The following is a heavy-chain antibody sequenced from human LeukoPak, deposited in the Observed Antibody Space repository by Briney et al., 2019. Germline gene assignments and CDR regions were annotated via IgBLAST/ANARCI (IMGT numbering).Heavy chain of an antibody. D-gene: IGHD4-17*01. CDR2: ISGSGGST. CDR3: AGVPTVTEFDY. V-gene: IGHV3-23*01. J-gene: IGHJ4*02. Sequence: GGTLRLSCAASGFTFSSYGMSWVRQAPGKGLEWVSAISGSGGSTYYADSVKGRFTISRDNSKNTLYLQMNSLRAEDTAVYYCAGVPTVTEFDYWGQGALVTVSS. CDR1: GFTFSSYG.